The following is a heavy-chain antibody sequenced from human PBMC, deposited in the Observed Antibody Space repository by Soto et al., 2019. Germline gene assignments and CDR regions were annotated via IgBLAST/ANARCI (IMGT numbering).Heavy chain of an antibody. Sequence: QVQLQESGPGLVKPSGTLSLTCAVSGVSISTTNWWSWVRQPPGKGLEWIGEIYHSGYTNYNPSRKSRVTISLDKSKNQFSLKLRSVPAADTAVYYCARKFQWLVRHYYYYGMDVW. CDR2: IYHSGYT. CDR1: GVSISTTNW. CDR3: ARKFQWLVRHYYYYGMDV. J-gene: IGHJ6*01. D-gene: IGHD6-19*01. V-gene: IGHV4-4*02.